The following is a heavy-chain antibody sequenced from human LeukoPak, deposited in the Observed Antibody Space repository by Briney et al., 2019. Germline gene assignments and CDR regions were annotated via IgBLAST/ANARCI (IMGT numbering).Heavy chain of an antibody. CDR3: ARVHEDIVVVPAAPGAFDI. CDR1: GFTFSSYS. J-gene: IGHJ3*02. CDR2: ISSSSSYI. D-gene: IGHD2-2*01. V-gene: IGHV3-21*01. Sequence: GGSLRLSCAASGFTFSSYSMNWVRQAPGKGLEWVSSISSSSSYIYYADSVKGRFTISRDNAKNSLYLQMNSLRAEDTAVYYCARVHEDIVVVPAAPGAFDIWGQGTMVTVSS.